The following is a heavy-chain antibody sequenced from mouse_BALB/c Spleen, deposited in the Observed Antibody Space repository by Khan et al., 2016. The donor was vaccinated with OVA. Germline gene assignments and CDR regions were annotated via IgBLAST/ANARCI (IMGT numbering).Heavy chain of an antibody. CDR3: AKDRGYYAVDY. V-gene: IGHV2-3*01. Sequence: QVQLQQSGPGLVAPSQSLSITCTVSGFSLTSYGVSWVRQPPGKGLEWLGVIWGDGNTNFHSALRSRLIISKDNSKSQVFLKLNSLQTDDTATYYCAKDRGYYAVDYWGQGTSVTVSS. CDR2: IWGDGNT. CDR1: GFSLTSYG. J-gene: IGHJ4*01.